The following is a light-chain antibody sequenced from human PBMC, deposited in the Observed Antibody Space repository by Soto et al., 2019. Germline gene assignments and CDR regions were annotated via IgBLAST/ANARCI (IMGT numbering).Light chain of an antibody. CDR1: QSVSSN. CDR3: QQYNNWPPYT. J-gene: IGKJ2*01. Sequence: EIVMTQSPATLSLSPGEGATLSCRASQSVSSNLAWYQQKPGQSPRLLIYGASTRATGIPARFSGSGSGTEFTLTISSLQSEDFALYYCQQYNNWPPYTLGQGTKLEIK. CDR2: GAS. V-gene: IGKV3-15*01.